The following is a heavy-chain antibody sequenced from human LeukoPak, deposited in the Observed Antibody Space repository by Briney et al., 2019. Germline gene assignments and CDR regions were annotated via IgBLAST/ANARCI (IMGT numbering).Heavy chain of an antibody. V-gene: IGHV4-39*01. CDR3: ARRVEMATSYQLIDY. D-gene: IGHD5-24*01. CDR2: IYYSGST. Sequence: SETLSLTYTVSGGSISSSSYYWGWIRQPPGKGLEWIGSIYYSGSTYYNPSLKSRVTISVDTSKNQFSLKLSSVTAADTAVYYCARRVEMATSYQLIDYWGQGTLVTVSS. J-gene: IGHJ4*02. CDR1: GGSISSSSYY.